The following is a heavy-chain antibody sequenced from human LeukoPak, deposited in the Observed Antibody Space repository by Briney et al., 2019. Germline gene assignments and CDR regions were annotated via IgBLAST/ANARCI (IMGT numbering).Heavy chain of an antibody. CDR3: ARVPSYDSSGYYHGYAFDI. D-gene: IGHD3-22*01. J-gene: IGHJ3*02. Sequence: PGGSLRLSCAASEFTFTSYELNWVRQAPGKGLEWVSYISSSGNTIYYADSVKGRFTISRDNAKNSLYLQMNSLRAEDTAVYYCARVPSYDSSGYYHGYAFDIWGQGTTVTVSS. CDR1: EFTFTSYE. CDR2: ISSSGNTI. V-gene: IGHV3-48*03.